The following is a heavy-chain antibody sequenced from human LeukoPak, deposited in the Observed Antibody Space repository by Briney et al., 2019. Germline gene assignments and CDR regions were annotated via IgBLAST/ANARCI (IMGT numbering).Heavy chain of an antibody. D-gene: IGHD3-9*01. CDR2: ISSSSSYT. CDR1: GFTFSDYY. Sequence: GGSLRLSCAASGFTFSDYYMSWIRQAPGKGLEWVSYISSSSSYTNYADSVRGRFTISRDNAKNTLYLQMNSLRVEDTAVYYCAVLDVALPFDDWGQGTLVTVSS. CDR3: AVLDVALPFDD. V-gene: IGHV3-11*06. J-gene: IGHJ4*02.